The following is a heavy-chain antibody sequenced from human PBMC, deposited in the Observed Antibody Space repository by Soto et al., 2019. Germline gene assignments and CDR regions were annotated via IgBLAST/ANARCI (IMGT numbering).Heavy chain of an antibody. CDR3: AVHNGDSLLDY. CDR1: GFNFNSYT. D-gene: IGHD4-17*01. CDR2: ISSSGYI. V-gene: IGHV3-21*01. Sequence: EVQLVESGGGLVKPGGSLRLSCAASGFNFNSYTINWVRQAPGKRLEWLSSISSSGYIFSTDSVRGRFTISRDNAKNSVYLQINSLRAEDTAVYYCAVHNGDSLLDYWGQGTLVTVSS. J-gene: IGHJ4*02.